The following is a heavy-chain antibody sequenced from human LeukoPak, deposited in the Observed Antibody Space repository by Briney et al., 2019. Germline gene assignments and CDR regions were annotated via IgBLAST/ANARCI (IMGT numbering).Heavy chain of an antibody. D-gene: IGHD3-22*01. CDR2: SNSDGSST. CDR3: AAHTSGYS. J-gene: IGHJ4*02. V-gene: IGHV3-74*01. CDR1: GFTFKTYW. Sequence: GGSLRLSCAASGFTFKTYWVHWVRQAPGKGLVWVSHSNSDGSSTTYADSVKGRFTISRDNAKNTLYLRMNSLRAEDTAVYYCAAHTSGYSWGQGTLVTVSS.